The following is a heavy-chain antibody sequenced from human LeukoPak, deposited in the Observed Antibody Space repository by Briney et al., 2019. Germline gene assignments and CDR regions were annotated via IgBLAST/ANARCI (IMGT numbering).Heavy chain of an antibody. D-gene: IGHD6-13*01. J-gene: IGHJ4*02. V-gene: IGHV4-59*01. CDR1: GGSISTYY. CDR3: ARVGSYSFDY. Sequence: KASETLSLTCSVSGGSISTYYWSWIRQPPGKGLVWIGYIYYSGITRYNPSLKSRLTISVDTSKNQFSLKLGSVTAADTAVYYCARVGSYSFDYWGQGTLVTVSA. CDR2: IYYSGIT.